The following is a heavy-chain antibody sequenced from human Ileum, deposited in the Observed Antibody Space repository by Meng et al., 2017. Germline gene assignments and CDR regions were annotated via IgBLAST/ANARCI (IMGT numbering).Heavy chain of an antibody. CDR3: ASRPDEQQKALFDY. Sequence: ASVKVSCKASGYTFTGYYLNWVRQAPGQGLEWMGWISPHSGGTKYAQKFQDRVTLTRDTYTSTVYMEINSLRTDDTAIYYCASRPDEQQKALFDYWGQGTLVTVSS. V-gene: IGHV1-2*02. CDR1: GYTFTGYY. J-gene: IGHJ4*02. CDR2: ISPHSGGT. D-gene: IGHD6-13*01.